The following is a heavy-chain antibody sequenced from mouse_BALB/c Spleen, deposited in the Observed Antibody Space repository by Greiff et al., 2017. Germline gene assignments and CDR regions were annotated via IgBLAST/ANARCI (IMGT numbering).Heavy chain of an antibody. CDR1: GFTFSSFG. CDR3: AREGDYWYFDV. D-gene: IGHD3-3*01. CDR2: ISSGSSTI. V-gene: IGHV5-17*02. J-gene: IGHJ1*01. Sequence: EVKLVESGGGLVQPGGSRKLSCAASGFTFSSFGMHWVRQAPEKGLEWVAYISSGSSTIYYADTVKGRFTISRDNPKNTLFLQMTSLRSEDTAMYYCAREGDYWYFDVWGAGTTVTVSS.